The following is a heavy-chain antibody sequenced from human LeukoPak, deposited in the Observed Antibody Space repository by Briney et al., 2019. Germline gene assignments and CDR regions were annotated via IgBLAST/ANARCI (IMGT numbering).Heavy chain of an antibody. CDR1: GFTFSSYW. V-gene: IGHV3-74*01. CDR3: ARGRPHGNDY. D-gene: IGHD4-23*01. J-gene: IGHJ4*02. Sequence: PGGSLRLSCAASGFTFSSYWMNRVRQAPGKGLVWVSRIASDGSSTTYADSVKGRFSNSRDNAKNTLYLQMNSLRVEDTAVYYCARGRPHGNDYWGQGTLVTVSS. CDR2: IASDGSST.